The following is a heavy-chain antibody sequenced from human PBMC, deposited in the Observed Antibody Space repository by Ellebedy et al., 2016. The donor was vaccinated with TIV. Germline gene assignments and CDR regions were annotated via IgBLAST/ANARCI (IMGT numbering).Heavy chain of an antibody. V-gene: IGHV3-7*01. D-gene: IGHD6-6*01. J-gene: IGHJ4*02. CDR3: ARDGPQSSSSGPYFDY. CDR2: IKEDGSEK. CDR1: GFTFSNNA. Sequence: GESLKISCAASGFTFSNNAMSWVRQAPGKGLEWVANIKEDGSEKYYVDSVKGRFTISRDNAKNSLYLQMNSLRAEDTAVYYCARDGPQSSSSGPYFDYWGQGTLVTVSS.